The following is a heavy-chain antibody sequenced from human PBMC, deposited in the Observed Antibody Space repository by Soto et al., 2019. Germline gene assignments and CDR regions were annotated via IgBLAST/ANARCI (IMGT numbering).Heavy chain of an antibody. CDR1: GFSFSIYR. D-gene: IGHD3-22*01. J-gene: IGHJ5*02. Sequence: PSDSLKSSCKSSGFSFSIYRIAWLRQVPGKGLESMVIIYPCDSDNRFSPSFQGQVTISADNSISTAYLQWSSLKASDTAMSSCARLHLYDSSGSSPAPRWSDPWGQVTLVT. V-gene: IGHV5-51*01. CDR2: IYPCDSDN. CDR3: ARLHLYDSSGSSPAPRWSDP.